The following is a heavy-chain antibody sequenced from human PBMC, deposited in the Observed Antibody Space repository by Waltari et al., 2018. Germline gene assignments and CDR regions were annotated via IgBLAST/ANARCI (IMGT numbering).Heavy chain of an antibody. CDR2: IRYNGNNK. J-gene: IGHJ6*03. Sequence: QVQLVESGGGVVQPGGSLRLSCAASGFTFSSYGMHWVRQAPGKGLEWVAFIRYNGNNKYYADSGKGRFTISSDNSKNTLYLQMNSLRAEDTAVYYCAKDLQDIVGYYYYYYMDVWGKGTTVTVSS. CDR1: GFTFSSYG. CDR3: AKDLQDIVGYYYYYYMDV. V-gene: IGHV3-30*02. D-gene: IGHD5-12*01.